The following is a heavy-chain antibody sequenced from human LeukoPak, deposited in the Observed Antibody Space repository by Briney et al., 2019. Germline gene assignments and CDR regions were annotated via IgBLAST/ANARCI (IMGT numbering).Heavy chain of an antibody. CDR1: GGTFSSYA. CDR3: ARGRLELRSRSYYFDY. D-gene: IGHD1-7*01. V-gene: IGHV1-69*05. CDR2: IIPIFGTA. J-gene: IGHJ4*02. Sequence: SVKVSYKASGGTFSSYAISWVRQAPGQGLEWMGGIIPIFGTANYAQKFQGRVTITTDESTSTAYMELSSLRSEDTAVYYCARGRLELRSRSYYFDYWGQGTLVTVSS.